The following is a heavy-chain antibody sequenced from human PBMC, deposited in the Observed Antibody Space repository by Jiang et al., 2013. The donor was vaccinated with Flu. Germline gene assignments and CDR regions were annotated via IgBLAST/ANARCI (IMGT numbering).Heavy chain of an antibody. V-gene: IGHV3-30-3*01. Sequence: VQLLESGGGVVQPGRSLRLSCAASGFTFSSYAMHWVRQAPGKGLEWVAVISYDGSNKYYADSVKGRFTISRDNSKNTLYLQMNSLRAEDTAVYYCARTYAFDIWGQGTMVTVSS. CDR1: GFTFSSYA. CDR2: ISYDGSNK. J-gene: IGHJ3*02. CDR3: ARTYAFDI.